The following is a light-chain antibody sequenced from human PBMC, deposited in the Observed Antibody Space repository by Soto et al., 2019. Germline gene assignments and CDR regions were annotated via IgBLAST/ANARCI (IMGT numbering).Light chain of an antibody. Sequence: QSVLAQPRSVSGSPGQSVTISCTGSSSDVSAYQFVSWYQQHPGKAPKLILYDVNQRPSGVPDRFSGSKSGDTASLTISGLQAEDEADYYCCSYAGRYTRIFGGGTKATVL. V-gene: IGLV2-11*01. CDR1: SSDVSAYQF. CDR3: CSYAGRYTRI. J-gene: IGLJ2*01. CDR2: DVN.